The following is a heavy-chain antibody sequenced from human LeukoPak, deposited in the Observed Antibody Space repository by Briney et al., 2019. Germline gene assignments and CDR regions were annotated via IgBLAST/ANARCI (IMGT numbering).Heavy chain of an antibody. Sequence: GGSLRLSCAASGFTFSSYSMNWVRQAPGKGLEWVSSISSSSSYIYYADSVKGRFTISRDNAKSSLYLQMNSLRAEDTAVYYCAREMVVVVAATIYYYYGMDVWGQGTTVTVSS. CDR1: GFTFSSYS. CDR2: ISSSSSYI. V-gene: IGHV3-21*01. J-gene: IGHJ6*02. D-gene: IGHD2-15*01. CDR3: AREMVVVVAATIYYYYGMDV.